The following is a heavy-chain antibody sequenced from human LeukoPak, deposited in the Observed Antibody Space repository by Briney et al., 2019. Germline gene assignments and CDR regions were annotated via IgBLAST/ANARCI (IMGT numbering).Heavy chain of an antibody. CDR1: GGSFSGYY. V-gene: IGHV4-34*01. CDR3: AATEGAGYSSSWYTE. CDR2: INHSGST. D-gene: IGHD6-13*01. Sequence: SETLSLTCAVYGGSFSGYYWSWIRRPPGKGLEWIGEINHSGSTNYNPSLKSRVTISVDTSKNQFSLKLSSVTAADTAVYYCAATEGAGYSSSWYTEWGQGTLVTVSS. J-gene: IGHJ4*02.